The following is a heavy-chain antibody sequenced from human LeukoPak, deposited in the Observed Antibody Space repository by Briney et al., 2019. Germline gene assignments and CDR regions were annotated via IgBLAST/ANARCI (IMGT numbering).Heavy chain of an antibody. D-gene: IGHD7-27*01. CDR2: MTPNSGNT. CDR1: GYTFNSYD. V-gene: IGHV1-8*01. CDR3: VRTPPNWGADF. J-gene: IGHJ4*02. Sequence: GASVKIFCKASGYTFNSYDIDCVRQATGQWLEWMGWMTPNSGNTGYAQRFQGRVTMTRDTSTGTAYLELSSLRSEDSAVYYCVRTPPNWGADFWGQGTLVTVSS.